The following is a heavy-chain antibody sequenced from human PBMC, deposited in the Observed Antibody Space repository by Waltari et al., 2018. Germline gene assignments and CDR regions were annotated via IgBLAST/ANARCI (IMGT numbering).Heavy chain of an antibody. V-gene: IGHV3-48*01. Sequence: EVQLVESGGGLVQPGGSLRLSCAASGFTFSSYSMNWVRQAPGKGLEWVSYISSSSSTIYYADSVKGRFTISRDNAKNSLYLQMNSLRAEDTAVYYCARESGWRDYGPFDYWGQGTLVTVSS. CDR2: ISSSSSTI. J-gene: IGHJ4*02. CDR1: GFTFSSYS. CDR3: ARESGWRDYGPFDY. D-gene: IGHD4-17*01.